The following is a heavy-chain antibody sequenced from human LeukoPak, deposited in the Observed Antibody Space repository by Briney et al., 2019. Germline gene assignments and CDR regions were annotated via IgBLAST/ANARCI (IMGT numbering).Heavy chain of an antibody. CDR3: ARLEYYYVSGNYYKLFDY. CDR2: ISSSGSTI. J-gene: IGHJ4*02. D-gene: IGHD3-10*01. CDR1: GFTFSSYN. V-gene: IGHV3-48*02. Sequence: TGGSLRLSCAASGFTFSSYNMNWVRQAPGKGLECVSDISSSGSTIYFADSVKGRFTISRDNAKNSLYLQMNSLRDEDTAVYYCARLEYYYVSGNYYKLFDYWGQGTLVTVCS.